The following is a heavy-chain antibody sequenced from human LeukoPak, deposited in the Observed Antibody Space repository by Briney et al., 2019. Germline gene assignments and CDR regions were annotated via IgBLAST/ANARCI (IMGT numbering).Heavy chain of an antibody. CDR3: AKDQYYYDSSGVPFDY. D-gene: IGHD3-22*01. CDR2: ISDSGGSP. CDR1: GFTFSRYA. Sequence: GGSLRLSCATSGFTFSRYAMTWVRQAPGKGLEWVSIISDSGGSPYYADSVKGRFTISRDNSKNTLYLQMNSLRAEDTAVYYCAKDQYYYDSSGVPFDYWGQGTLVTVSS. J-gene: IGHJ4*02. V-gene: IGHV3-23*01.